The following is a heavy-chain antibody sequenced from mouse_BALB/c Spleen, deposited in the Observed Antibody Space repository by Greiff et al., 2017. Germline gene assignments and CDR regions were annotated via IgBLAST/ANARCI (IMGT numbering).Heavy chain of an antibody. CDR3: ARWGDYGKDYAMDY. CDR1: GYTFTDYY. Sequence: QVHVKQSGAELARPGASVKLSCKASGYTFTDYYINWVKQRTGQGLEWIGEIYPGSGNTYYNEKFKGKATLTADKSSSTAYMQLSSLTSEDSAVYFCARWGDYGKDYAMDYWGQGTSVTVSS. V-gene: IGHV1-77*01. D-gene: IGHD2-1*01. J-gene: IGHJ4*01. CDR2: IYPGSGNT.